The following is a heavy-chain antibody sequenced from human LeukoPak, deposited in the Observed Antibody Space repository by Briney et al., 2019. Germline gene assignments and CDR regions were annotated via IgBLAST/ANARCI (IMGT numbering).Heavy chain of an antibody. D-gene: IGHD3-3*02. V-gene: IGHV3-53*01. CDR2: IYSGGTT. CDR1: GFTASTYY. Sequence: GGSLRLSCAASGFTASTYYMNWVRQAPGKWLESLSIIYSGGTTYYADSVKGRFTISRDTSKNTLSLQMHSLRAEDTAVYFCARVGDHFHWNLDLWGRGTLVTVSS. J-gene: IGHJ2*01. CDR3: ARVGDHFHWNLDL.